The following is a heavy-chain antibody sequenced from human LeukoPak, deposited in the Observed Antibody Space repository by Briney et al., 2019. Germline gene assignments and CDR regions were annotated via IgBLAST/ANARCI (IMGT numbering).Heavy chain of an antibody. CDR1: GGSISSYY. J-gene: IGHJ4*02. CDR3: SGGEWLVRIDY. V-gene: IGHV4-59*08. CDR2: IYYSGST. Sequence: PSETLSLTCTVSGGSISSYYWSWIRQPPGKGLEWIGYIYYSGSTNYNPSLKSRVTISVDTSKNQFSLKLSSVTAADTAVYYCSGGEWLVRIDYWGQGTLVTVSS. D-gene: IGHD6-19*01.